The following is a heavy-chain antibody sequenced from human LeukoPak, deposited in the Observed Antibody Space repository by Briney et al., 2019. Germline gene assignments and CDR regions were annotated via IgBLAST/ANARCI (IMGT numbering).Heavy chain of an antibody. V-gene: IGHV1-2*06. J-gene: IGHJ3*02. D-gene: IGHD3-22*01. CDR1: GYTFTGYY. CDR2: INPNSGGT. CDR3: ARVKVYYDSSGYYYVNAFDI. Sequence: ASVKVSCKASGYTFTGYYMHWVRQAPGQGREWMGRINPNSGGTNYAQKFQGRVTMTRDTSTSTAYMELSRLKSDDTAVYYCARVKVYYDSSGYYYVNAFDIWGQGTMVTVSS.